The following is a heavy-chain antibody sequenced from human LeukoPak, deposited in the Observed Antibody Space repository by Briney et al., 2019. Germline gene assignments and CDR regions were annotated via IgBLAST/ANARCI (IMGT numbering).Heavy chain of an antibody. CDR3: ARGSSSWPHDAFDI. CDR2: IRYDGSKK. Sequence: PGGSLRLSCAASGVTFSSYAMSWVRQAPGKGLEWVAFIRYDGSKKYYADSVKGRFTISRDNSKNTLYLQMNSLRAEDTAVYYCARGSSSWPHDAFDIWGQGTMVTVSS. J-gene: IGHJ3*02. CDR1: GVTFSSYA. D-gene: IGHD6-13*01. V-gene: IGHV3-30*02.